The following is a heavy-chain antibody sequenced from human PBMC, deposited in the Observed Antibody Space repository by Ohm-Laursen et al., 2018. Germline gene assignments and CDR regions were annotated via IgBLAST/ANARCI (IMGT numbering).Heavy chain of an antibody. CDR2: IYYSGST. V-gene: IGHV4-31*01. J-gene: IGHJ4*02. CDR1: GGSISSGGYY. Sequence: SQTLSLTCTVSGGSISSGGYYWSWIRQHPGKGLEWIGYIYYSGSTYYNPSLKSLVTISVDTSKNQFSLKLSSVTAADTAVYYCASGYSSSWSLDYWGQGTLVTVSS. CDR3: ASGYSSSWSLDY. D-gene: IGHD6-13*01.